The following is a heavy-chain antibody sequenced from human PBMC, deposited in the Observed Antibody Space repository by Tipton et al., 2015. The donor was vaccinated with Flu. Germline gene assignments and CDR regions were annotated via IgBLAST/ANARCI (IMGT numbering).Heavy chain of an antibody. Sequence: LRLSCTVSGGSISSSSYYWGWIRQPPGKGLEWIGSIYFSGNTYYNPSLKSRVTISVGTSKNQFSLKVSSVTAADTAVYYCARDPGSRMFDPWGQGTLVTVSS. J-gene: IGHJ5*02. V-gene: IGHV4-39*07. CDR3: ARDPGSRMFDP. CDR1: GGSISSSSYY. D-gene: IGHD6-13*01. CDR2: IYFSGNT.